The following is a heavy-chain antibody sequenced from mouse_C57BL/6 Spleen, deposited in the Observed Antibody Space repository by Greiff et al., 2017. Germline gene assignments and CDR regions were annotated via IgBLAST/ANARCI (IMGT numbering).Heavy chain of an antibody. CDR1: GFNIKDDY. J-gene: IGHJ3*01. CDR2: IDTENGDT. D-gene: IGHD2-12*01. CDR3: TTSRTTFFAY. V-gene: IGHV14-4*01. Sequence: EVQLQQSGAELVRPGASVKLSCTASGFNIKDDYMHWVKQRPEQGLEWIGWIDTENGDTEYASKFQGKATITADTSSNTAYLQLSSLTSEDTAVYYCTTSRTTFFAYWCQGTLFTVSA.